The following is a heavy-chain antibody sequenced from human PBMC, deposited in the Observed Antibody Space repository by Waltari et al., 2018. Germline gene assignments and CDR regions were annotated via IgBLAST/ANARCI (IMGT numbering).Heavy chain of an antibody. CDR1: GESFSGYF. D-gene: IGHD2-21*01. CDR3: ARYGEVPPNYFFDF. Sequence: QVQLHQWGAGLLKPSETLSLTCAVPGESFSGYFWSWIRQPPGKGLEWLGAIHYDGSTNYTQSRKSRLCLSVDTTKKHFSLRLTSVTAADTGMYFCARYGEVPPNYFFDFWGQGIRVTVSS. CDR2: IHYDGST. V-gene: IGHV4-34*01. J-gene: IGHJ4*01.